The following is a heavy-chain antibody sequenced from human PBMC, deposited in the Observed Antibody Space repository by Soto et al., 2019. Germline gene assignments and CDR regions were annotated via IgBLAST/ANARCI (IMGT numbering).Heavy chain of an antibody. Sequence: QVQLQESGPGLVKPSQTLSLTCTVSGGSISSGGYYWSWIRQHPGKGLEWIGYIYYSGSTYYNLSLKSRVTISVDTSKNQFSLKLSSVTAADTAVYYCARQPFEVVRGAGEFDYWGQGTLVTVSS. J-gene: IGHJ4*02. CDR1: GGSISSGGYY. CDR3: ARQPFEVVRGAGEFDY. V-gene: IGHV4-31*03. CDR2: IYYSGST. D-gene: IGHD3-10*01.